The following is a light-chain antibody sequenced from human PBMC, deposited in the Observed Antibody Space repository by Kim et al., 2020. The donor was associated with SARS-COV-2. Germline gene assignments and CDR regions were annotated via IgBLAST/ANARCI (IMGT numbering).Light chain of an antibody. CDR2: GAS. CDR3: QQYSSSPAT. Sequence: SPGERTTTACSAGKSVSSNYLAWYQQKPGQAPRLLIYGASSRATGIPDRFSGSGSGTDFTLTITRLEPEDFAVYYCQQYSSSPATFGQGTKVDIK. J-gene: IGKJ1*01. V-gene: IGKV3-20*01. CDR1: KSVSSNY.